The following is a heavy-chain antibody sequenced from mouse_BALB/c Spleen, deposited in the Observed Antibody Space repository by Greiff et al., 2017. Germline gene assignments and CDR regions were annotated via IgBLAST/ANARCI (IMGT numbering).Heavy chain of an antibody. J-gene: IGHJ2*01. CDR2: INPSTGYT. CDR1: GYTFTSYW. V-gene: IGHV1-7*01. CDR3: ARYYRYDGSYYFDY. D-gene: IGHD2-14*01. Sequence: QFQLQQSGAELAKPGASVKMSCKASGYTFTSYWMHWVKQRPGQGLEWIGYINPSTGYTEYNQKFKDKATLTADKSSSTAYMQLSSLTSEDSAVYYCARYYRYDGSYYFDYWGQGTTLTVSS.